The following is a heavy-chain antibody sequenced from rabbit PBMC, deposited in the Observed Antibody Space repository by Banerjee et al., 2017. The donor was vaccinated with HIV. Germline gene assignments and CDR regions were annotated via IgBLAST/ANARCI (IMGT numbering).Heavy chain of an antibody. D-gene: IGHD2-1*01. CDR3: ERKISDASDSGLLRL. V-gene: IGHV1S40*01. J-gene: IGHJ4*01. CDR1: GFSFNNNYH. CDR2: IDAGTSGTT. Sequence: SVGEGVSAGPARRRTITTSGFSFNNNYHMCWVRQAPGKGLEWIACIDAGTSGTTYYANWAKGRFTFSKSSTSTVNLQMSCLTTADAGLYFCERKISDASDSGLLRLWGPGTLVTVS.